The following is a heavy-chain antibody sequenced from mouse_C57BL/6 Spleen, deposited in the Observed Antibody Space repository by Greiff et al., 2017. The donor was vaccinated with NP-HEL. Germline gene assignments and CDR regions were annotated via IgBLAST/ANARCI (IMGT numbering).Heavy chain of an antibody. D-gene: IGHD2-1*01. Sequence: QVQLKQSGAELVKPGASVKLSCKASGYTFTSYWMHWVKQRPGRGLEWIGRIDPNSGGTKYNEKFKGKATLTVDKPSSTAYMQLSSLTSEDSAVYYCARPLYYGNGGYFDYWGQGTTLTVSS. CDR3: ARPLYYGNGGYFDY. CDR1: GYTFTSYW. V-gene: IGHV1-72*01. J-gene: IGHJ2*01. CDR2: IDPNSGGT.